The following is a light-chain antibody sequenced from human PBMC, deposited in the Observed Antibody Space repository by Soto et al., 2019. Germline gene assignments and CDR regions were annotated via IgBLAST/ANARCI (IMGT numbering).Light chain of an antibody. J-gene: IGLJ1*01. Sequence: QSVLTQPPSVSGAPGQRVTISCTGSSSNIGAGYDVHWYQQLPGTAPKLLIYGNSNRPSGVPDRFSGSKSGTSASLAITGLQAEDEADYYCQSYDTSLSCYVFGTGPKLTVL. CDR2: GNS. V-gene: IGLV1-40*01. CDR1: SSNIGAGYD. CDR3: QSYDTSLSCYV.